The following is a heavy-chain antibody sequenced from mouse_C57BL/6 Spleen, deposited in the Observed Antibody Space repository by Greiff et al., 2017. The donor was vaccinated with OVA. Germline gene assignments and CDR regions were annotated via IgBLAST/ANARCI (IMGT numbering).Heavy chain of an antibody. V-gene: IGHV1-64*01. CDR2: IHPNSGST. Sequence: VQLQQPGAELVKPGASVKLSCKASGYTFTSYWMHWVKQRPGQGLEWIGMIHPNSGSTNYNEKSKSKATLTVDKSSSTAYMQLSSLTSEDSAVYYCARSGADGYYGYWGQGTTLTVSS. CDR3: ARSGADGYYGY. CDR1: GYTFTSYW. D-gene: IGHD2-3*01. J-gene: IGHJ2*01.